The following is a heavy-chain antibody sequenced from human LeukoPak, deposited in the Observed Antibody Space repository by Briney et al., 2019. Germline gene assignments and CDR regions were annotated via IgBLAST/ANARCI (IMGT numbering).Heavy chain of an antibody. Sequence: SETLSLTCTVSGDSISSSGYFWGWIRQPPGKGLEWIGSIYYSGSTYYKPSLKSRVTISVDTSKNQFSLKLSSVTAADTAVYYCARHDKGFDYWGQGTLVTVSA. D-gene: IGHD3-22*01. CDR3: ARHDKGFDY. CDR1: GDSISSSGYF. V-gene: IGHV4-39*01. J-gene: IGHJ4*02. CDR2: IYYSGST.